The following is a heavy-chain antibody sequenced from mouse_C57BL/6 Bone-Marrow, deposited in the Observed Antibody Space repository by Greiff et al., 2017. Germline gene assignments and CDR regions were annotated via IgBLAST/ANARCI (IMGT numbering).Heavy chain of an antibody. CDR1: GFTFSSYG. J-gene: IGHJ2*01. V-gene: IGHV5-6*01. CDR2: ISSGGSYT. Sequence: EVHLVESGGDLVKPGGSLKLSCAASGFTFSSYGMSWVRQTPDKRLEWVATISSGGSYTYYPASVKGRFTISRDNAKNTLYLQMSSLKSGDTAMYYCARRFDYWGQGTTLTVSS. CDR3: ARRFDY.